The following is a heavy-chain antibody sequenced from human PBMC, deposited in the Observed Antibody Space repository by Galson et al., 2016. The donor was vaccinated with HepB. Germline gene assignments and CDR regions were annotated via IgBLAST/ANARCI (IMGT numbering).Heavy chain of an antibody. Sequence: SVKVSCKASGYTFTSYGISWVRQAPGQGLERMGWISTYDGDTNYAQNLQGRVTMTTDTSTTTAYMELRSLRSEDTAMYYCARDWYCSAGSCYDAFDLWGQGTMVTVSS. V-gene: IGHV1-18*01. CDR3: ARDWYCSAGSCYDAFDL. J-gene: IGHJ3*01. CDR2: ISTYDGDT. CDR1: GYTFTSYG. D-gene: IGHD2-15*01.